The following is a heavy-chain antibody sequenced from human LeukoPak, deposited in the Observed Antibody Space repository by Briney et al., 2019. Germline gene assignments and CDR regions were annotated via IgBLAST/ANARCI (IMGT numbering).Heavy chain of an antibody. V-gene: IGHV3-30-3*01. CDR3: ARDQGYDFWSGSPHYYYGMDV. CDR1: GFTFSSYA. Sequence: GGSLRLSCAAYGFTFSSYAMHWVRQAPGKGLEWVAVISYDGSNKYYADSVKGRFTISRDNSKNTLYLQMNSLRAEDTAVYYCARDQGYDFWSGSPHYYYGMDVWGQGTTVTVSS. J-gene: IGHJ6*02. CDR2: ISYDGSNK. D-gene: IGHD3-3*01.